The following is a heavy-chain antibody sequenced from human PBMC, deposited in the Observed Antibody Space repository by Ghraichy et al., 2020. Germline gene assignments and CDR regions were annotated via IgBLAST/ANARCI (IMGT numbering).Heavy chain of an antibody. CDR1: GYTFVTYG. D-gene: IGHD4-17*01. Sequence: ASVKVSCKASGYTFVTYGITWVRQAPGQGLEFMGWINTYNGDTYYSEKIQVRVTMTTDTSTSTAYMEVRSLTSDDTAIYSCARGAYGDQLDYWGHGTLVTVSS. CDR2: INTYNGDT. CDR3: ARGAYGDQLDY. V-gene: IGHV1-18*01. J-gene: IGHJ4*01.